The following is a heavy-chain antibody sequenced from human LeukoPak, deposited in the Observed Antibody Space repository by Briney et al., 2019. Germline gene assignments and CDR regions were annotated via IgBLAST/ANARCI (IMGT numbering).Heavy chain of an antibody. CDR1: GYTFTSYG. CDR3: ARAFRPLYYYDSSGYYYFDY. V-gene: IGHV1-18*01. CDR2: ISAYNGNT. J-gene: IGHJ4*02. D-gene: IGHD3-22*01. Sequence: GASVKVSCKASGYTFTSYGISWVRQAPGQGLEWMGWISAYNGNTNYAQKLQGRVTMTTDTSTSTAYMELSRLRSDDTAVYYCARAFRPLYYYDSSGYYYFDYWGQGTLVTVSS.